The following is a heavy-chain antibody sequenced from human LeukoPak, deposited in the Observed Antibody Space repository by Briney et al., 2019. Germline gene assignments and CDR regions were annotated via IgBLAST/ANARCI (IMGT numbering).Heavy chain of an antibody. CDR2: IFPSGGEI. J-gene: IGHJ4*02. CDR3: ATYRQVLLPFES. D-gene: IGHD2-8*02. Sequence: QTGRSLRLSCAASGFTFSTFAMIWVRQPPGKGLEWVSSIFPSGGEIHHADSVRGRFTISRDNSKSTLSLQMNSLRAEDTAIYYCATYRQVLLPFESWGQGTLVTVSS. V-gene: IGHV3-23*01. CDR1: GFTFSTFA.